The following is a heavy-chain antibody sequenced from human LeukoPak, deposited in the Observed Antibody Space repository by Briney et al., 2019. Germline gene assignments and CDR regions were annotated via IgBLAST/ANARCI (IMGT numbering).Heavy chain of an antibody. CDR2: ISSSSSTI. CDR3: ARIYYDFWSARSLYYFDY. CDR1: GFTFSSYS. J-gene: IGHJ4*02. D-gene: IGHD3-3*01. Sequence: LSGGSLRLSCAASGFTFSSYSMNWVRQAPGKGLEWVSYISSSSSTIYYADSVKGRFTISRDNAKNSLYLQMNSLRAEDTAVYYCARIYYDFWSARSLYYFDYWGQGTLVTVSS. V-gene: IGHV3-48*01.